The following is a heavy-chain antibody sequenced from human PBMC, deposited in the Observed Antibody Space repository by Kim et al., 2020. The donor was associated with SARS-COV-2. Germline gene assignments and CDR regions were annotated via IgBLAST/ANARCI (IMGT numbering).Heavy chain of an antibody. CDR3: ATFRYFVWLLSN. CDR2: FDPIDGET. D-gene: IGHD3-9*01. J-gene: IGHJ4*02. V-gene: IGHV1-24*01. CDR1: GYTLTELS. Sequence: ASVKVSCKVSGYTLTELSMHWVRQAPGKGLEWMGGFDPIDGETSYAQKFQGRVTMTEDTSTDTAYMELSSLRSEDTAVYYCATFRYFVWLLSNWGQGTLVTVSS.